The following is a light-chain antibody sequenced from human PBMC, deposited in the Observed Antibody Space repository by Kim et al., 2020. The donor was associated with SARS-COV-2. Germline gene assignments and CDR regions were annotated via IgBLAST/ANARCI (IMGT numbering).Light chain of an antibody. V-gene: IGLV2-14*03. CDR3: CSYTSSDTYV. Sequence: QSALTQPASVSGSPGQSTTISCTGTSSDIGGYNYVSWYQQHPGKAPKLIIYAVSNRPSGISARFSGSKSGNTASLTISGLQPEDEADYYCCSYTSSDTYVFGAGTKVTVL. J-gene: IGLJ1*01. CDR2: AVS. CDR1: SSDIGGYNY.